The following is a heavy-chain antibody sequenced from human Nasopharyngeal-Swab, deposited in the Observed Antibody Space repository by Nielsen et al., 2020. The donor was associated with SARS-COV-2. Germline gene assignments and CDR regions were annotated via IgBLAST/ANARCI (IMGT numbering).Heavy chain of an antibody. CDR2: IYYSGSN. CDR3: EATSVLRFLEWLNNWFDP. CDR1: GCSISSSSYY. D-gene: IGHD3-3*01. J-gene: IGHJ5*02. Sequence: SETLSLTCTVSGCSISSSSYYWGWIRQPPGEGLEWIGSIYYSGSNYYHPSLNSLVTISVDTSKNQFSLKLSSVTAADTAVYYCEATSVLRFLEWLNNWFDPWGQGTLVTVSS. V-gene: IGHV4-39*01.